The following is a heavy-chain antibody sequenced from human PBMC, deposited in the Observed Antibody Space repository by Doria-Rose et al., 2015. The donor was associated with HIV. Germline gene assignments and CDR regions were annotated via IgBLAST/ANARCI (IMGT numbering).Heavy chain of an antibody. CDR2: MFSDDVR. J-gene: IGHJ4*02. CDR3: ARIKSSRWYHKYYFDF. CDR1: GVSLSSPGMG. V-gene: IGHV2-26*01. D-gene: IGHD6-13*01. Sequence: QVTLKESGPVLVKPTETLTLTCTVSGVSLSSPGMGVSWIRQPPGKALEWLANMFSDDVRSYQTSLKSRLTISRGTSKSQVVLTMTDMDPVDTATYYCARIKSSRWYHKYYFDFWGQGTLVIVSA.